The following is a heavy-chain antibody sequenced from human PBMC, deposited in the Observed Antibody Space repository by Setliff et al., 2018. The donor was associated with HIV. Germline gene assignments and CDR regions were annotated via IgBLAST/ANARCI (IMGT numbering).Heavy chain of an antibody. Sequence: ETLSLSCAASGFTFSDCSMNWVRQAPGKGLEWISYISSKRTSIHYADSVKGRFTISRDNDRNSLYLQMNGLRAEDTAVYYCARGPTTVTNYYYYYMDVWGKGTTVTVSS. D-gene: IGHD4-17*01. CDR2: ISSKRTSI. V-gene: IGHV3-48*01. CDR3: ARGPTTVTNYYYYYMDV. CDR1: GFTFSDCS. J-gene: IGHJ6*03.